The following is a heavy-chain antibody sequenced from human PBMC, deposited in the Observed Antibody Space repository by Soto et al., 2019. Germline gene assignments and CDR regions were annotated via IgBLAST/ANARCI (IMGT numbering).Heavy chain of an antibody. CDR2: ISWDGGST. CDR3: AKDIENGYSGFDY. J-gene: IGHJ4*02. D-gene: IGHD5-18*01. V-gene: IGHV3-43D*04. CDR1: GFTFDDYA. Sequence: GGSLRLSCAASGFTFDDYAMHWVRQAPGKGLEWVSLISWDGGSTYYADSVKGRFTISRDNSKNSLYPQMNSLRAEDTALYYCAKDIENGYSGFDYWGQGTLVTVSS.